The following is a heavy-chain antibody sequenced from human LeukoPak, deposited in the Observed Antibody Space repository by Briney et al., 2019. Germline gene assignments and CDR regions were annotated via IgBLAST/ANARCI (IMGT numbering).Heavy chain of an antibody. Sequence: PSETLSLTCTVSGGSISSYYWSWIRQPPGKGLEWIGNIYYSGTTNYNPSLKSRVTISVDTSKNQFSLKLSSVTAADTAVYYCARGGGYASPIGYWGQGALVTVSS. CDR2: IYYSGTT. J-gene: IGHJ4*02. V-gene: IGHV4-59*01. D-gene: IGHD5-12*01. CDR1: GGSISSYY. CDR3: ARGGGYASPIGY.